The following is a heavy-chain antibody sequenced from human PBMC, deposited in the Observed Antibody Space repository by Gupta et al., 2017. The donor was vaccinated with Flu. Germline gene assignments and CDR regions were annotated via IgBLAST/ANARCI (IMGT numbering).Heavy chain of an antibody. D-gene: IGHD5-18*01. V-gene: IGHV4-34*01. CDR3: ARGGYSYGLANNWFDP. CDR2: INHSGST. J-gene: IGHJ5*02. Sequence: QVQLQQWGAGLLKPSETLSLTCAVYGGSFSGYYWSWIRQPPGKGLEWIGEINHSGSTNYNPSLKSRVTISVDTSKNQFSLKLSSVTAADTAVYYCARGGYSYGLANNWFDPWGQGTLVTVSS. CDR1: GGSFSGYY.